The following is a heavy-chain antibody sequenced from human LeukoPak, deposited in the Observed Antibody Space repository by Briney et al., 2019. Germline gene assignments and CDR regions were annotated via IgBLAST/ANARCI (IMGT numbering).Heavy chain of an antibody. D-gene: IGHD6-13*01. V-gene: IGHV1-69*04. Sequence: ASVKVSCKASGGTFSSYAISWVRQAPGQGLEWMGRIIPIFGIANYAQKFQGRVTITADKSTSTAYMELSSLRSEDTAVYYRATWGHIAAAASPFDYWGQGTLVTVSS. CDR1: GGTFSSYA. J-gene: IGHJ4*02. CDR3: ATWGHIAAAASPFDY. CDR2: IIPIFGIA.